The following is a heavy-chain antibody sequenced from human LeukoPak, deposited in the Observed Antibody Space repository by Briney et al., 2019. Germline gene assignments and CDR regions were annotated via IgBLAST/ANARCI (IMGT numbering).Heavy chain of an antibody. D-gene: IGHD1-7*01. V-gene: IGHV3-30*18. CDR3: AKDRRRTTAAALDY. CDR2: ISYDGSNK. J-gene: IGHJ4*02. Sequence: PGRSLRLFCAASGFTFSSYGMHWVRQAPGKGLEWVAVISYDGSNKYYADSVKGRFTISRDNSKNTLYLQMNSLRAEDTAVYYCAKDRRRTTAAALDYWGQGTLVTVSS. CDR1: GFTFSSYG.